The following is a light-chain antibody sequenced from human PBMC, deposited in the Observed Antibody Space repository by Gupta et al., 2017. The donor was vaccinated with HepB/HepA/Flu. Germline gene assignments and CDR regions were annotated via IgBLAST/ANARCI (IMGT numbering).Light chain of an antibody. CDR2: GAS. CDR3: QHCCSSPFT. Sequence: EIVLTQSPGTLSLSPGERATLSCRASQSVRSNCLGWYQQRPGQAPRLLIYGASRRATDIPGRFSGSGSGTEFTLTISRREPEDFAVYYCQHCCSSPFTFGQGTPLEIK. J-gene: IGKJ5*01. V-gene: IGKV3-20*01. CDR1: QSVRSNC.